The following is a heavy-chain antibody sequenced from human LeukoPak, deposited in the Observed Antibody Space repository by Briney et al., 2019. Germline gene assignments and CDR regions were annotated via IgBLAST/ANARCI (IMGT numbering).Heavy chain of an antibody. J-gene: IGHJ4*02. V-gene: IGHV3-23*01. CDR2: ISGSGGST. D-gene: IGHD6-6*01. Sequence: PGGSLRLSCAASGFTFSSYAMSWVRQAPGKGLEWVSAISGSGGSTYYADSVKGRFTISRDNSKNTLYLQMSSLRAEDTAVYYCAKPPYSSSSGRRANLFDYWGQGTLVTVSS. CDR3: AKPPYSSSSGRRANLFDY. CDR1: GFTFSSYA.